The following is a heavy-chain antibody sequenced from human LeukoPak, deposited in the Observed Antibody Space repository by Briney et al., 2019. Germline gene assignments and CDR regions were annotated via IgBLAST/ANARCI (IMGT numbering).Heavy chain of an antibody. CDR1: GYTFTGYY. Sequence: GASVKVSCKASGYTFTGYYIHWVRQAPGQGLEWMGWISPNSGGTNYAQKFQGRVTMTRDTSITTACMELSRLRSDDTAVYYRARESSCDTTNCLAPTDWFDPWGQGTLVTVSS. CDR3: ARESSCDTTNCLAPTDWFDP. V-gene: IGHV1-2*02. CDR2: ISPNSGGT. J-gene: IGHJ5*02. D-gene: IGHD2/OR15-2a*01.